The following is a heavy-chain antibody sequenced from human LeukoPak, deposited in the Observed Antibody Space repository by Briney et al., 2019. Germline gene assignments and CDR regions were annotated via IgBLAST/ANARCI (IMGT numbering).Heavy chain of an antibody. CDR2: ISAYNGNR. CDR3: ARSDSPYDSSGFFDY. D-gene: IGHD3-22*01. CDR1: GYTFTSYA. Sequence: ASVKVSCKASGYTFTSYAMNWVRQAPGQGLEWMGWISAYNGNRNYAQKLQGRVTMTTDTSTSTAYMELRSLRSDDTAVYYCARSDSPYDSSGFFDYWGQGTLVTVSS. J-gene: IGHJ4*02. V-gene: IGHV1-18*01.